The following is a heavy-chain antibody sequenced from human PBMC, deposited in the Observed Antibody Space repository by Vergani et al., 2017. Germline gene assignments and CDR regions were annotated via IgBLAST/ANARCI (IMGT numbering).Heavy chain of an antibody. CDR2: MNPNSGNT. D-gene: IGHD3-22*01. CDR3: ARNYDSSGYYYTIYFDY. Sequence: QVQLVQSGAEVKKPGASVKVSCKASGYTFTSYDINWVRQATGQGLEWMGWMNPNSGNTGYAQKFQGRVTMTRNTSISTAYMELSSLRSEDTAVYYCARNYDSSGYYYTIYFDYWGQGTLVTVSS. J-gene: IGHJ4*02. CDR1: GYTFTSYD. V-gene: IGHV1-8*01.